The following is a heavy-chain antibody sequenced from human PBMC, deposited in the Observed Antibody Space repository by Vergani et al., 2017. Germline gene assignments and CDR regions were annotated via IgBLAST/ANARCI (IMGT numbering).Heavy chain of an antibody. CDR3: ARYGSGSYIY. J-gene: IGHJ4*02. CDR2: INHSGST. CDR1: GGSFSGYY. Sequence: QVQLQQWGAGLLKPSETLSLTCAVYGGSFSGYYWSWIRQPPGKGLEWIGEINHSGSTNYNPSLKSRVTISVDTSKNQFSLKLSAVTAADTAVYYCARYGSGSYIYWGQGTLVTGSS. V-gene: IGHV4-34*01. D-gene: IGHD3-10*01.